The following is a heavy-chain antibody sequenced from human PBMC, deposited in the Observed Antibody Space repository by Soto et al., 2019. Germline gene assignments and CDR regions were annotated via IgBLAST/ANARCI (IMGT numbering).Heavy chain of an antibody. J-gene: IGHJ6*02. CDR3: ARGLQTDHYYSYYGMDV. CDR2: IIPIFGTA. D-gene: IGHD1-1*01. V-gene: IGHV1-69*01. Sequence: QVQLVQSGAEVKKPGSSVKVSCKASGGTFSSYAISWVRQAPGQGLEWMGGIIPIFGTANYAQKFQGRVTITADESTSTAYMELSSLRSEGTAVYYCARGLQTDHYYSYYGMDVWGQGTTVTVSS. CDR1: GGTFSSYA.